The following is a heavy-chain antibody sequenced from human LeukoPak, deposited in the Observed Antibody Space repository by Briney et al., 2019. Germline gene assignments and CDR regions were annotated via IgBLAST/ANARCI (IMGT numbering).Heavy chain of an antibody. V-gene: IGHV3-20*04. CDR2: INWNGGST. CDR1: GFTFDDYG. Sequence: GGSLRLSCAASGFTFDDYGMSWVRQAPGKGLEWVSGINWNGGSTGYADSVKGRFTISRDNAKNSLYLQMNSLRAEDTAVYYCAGVSGSYRHDAFDIWGQGTMVTVSS. J-gene: IGHJ3*02. CDR3: AGVSGSYRHDAFDI. D-gene: IGHD1-26*01.